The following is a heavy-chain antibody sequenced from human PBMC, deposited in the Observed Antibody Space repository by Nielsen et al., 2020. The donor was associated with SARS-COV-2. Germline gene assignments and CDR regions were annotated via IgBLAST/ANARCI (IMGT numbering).Heavy chain of an antibody. CDR1: GFTISTYG. CDR3: ARGLSLSGFDP. V-gene: IGHV3-23*01. Sequence: GESLKISCVVSGFTISTYGMSWVRQAPGKGLEWVSAISSSTYYADSVKGRFTVSRDNSKNTLYLQMNSLRAEDTAVYYCARGLSLSGFDPWGQGTLVTVSS. J-gene: IGHJ5*02. D-gene: IGHD3-10*01. CDR2: ISSST.